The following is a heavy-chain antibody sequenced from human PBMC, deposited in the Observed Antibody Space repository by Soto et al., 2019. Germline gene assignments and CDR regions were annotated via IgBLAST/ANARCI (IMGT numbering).Heavy chain of an antibody. CDR2: IYYSGST. CDR3: ARDDGYKKYYFDY. V-gene: IGHV4-30-4*01. Sequence: SETLSLTCTVSGGSISSGDYYWSWIRQPPGKGLEWIGYIYYSGSTYYNPSLKSRVTISVDTSKNQFSLKLSSVTAADTAVYYCARDDGYKKYYFDYWGQGTLVTVSS. D-gene: IGHD5-12*01. J-gene: IGHJ4*02. CDR1: GGSISSGDYY.